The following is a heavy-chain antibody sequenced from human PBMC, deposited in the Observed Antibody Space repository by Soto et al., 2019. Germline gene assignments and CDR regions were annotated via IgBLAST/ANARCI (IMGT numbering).Heavy chain of an antibody. CDR2: IYYSGST. Sequence: SETLSLTCAVYGGSFSGYYWSWIRQPPGKGLEWIGYIYYSGSTNYNPSLKSRVTISVDTSKNQFSLKLSSVTAADTAVYYCARDPEGDGYQNGGSDYWGQGTLVTVSS. V-gene: IGHV4-59*01. CDR3: ARDPEGDGYQNGGSDY. CDR1: GGSFSGYY. J-gene: IGHJ4*02. D-gene: IGHD5-12*01.